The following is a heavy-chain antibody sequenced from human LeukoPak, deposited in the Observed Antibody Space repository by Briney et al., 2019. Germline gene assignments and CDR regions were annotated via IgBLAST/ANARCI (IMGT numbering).Heavy chain of an antibody. CDR3: ARDPNYYDSSGYHWYFDL. V-gene: IGHV3-48*03. CDR1: GFTFSSYE. Sequence: PGGSLRLSCAASGFTFSSYEMNWVRQAPGKGLEWVSYISSSGSTIYYADSVKGRFTISRDNAKNSLYLQMNSLRAEDTAVYYCARDPNYYDSSGYHWYFDLWGRGTLVTVPS. J-gene: IGHJ2*01. CDR2: ISSSGSTI. D-gene: IGHD3-22*01.